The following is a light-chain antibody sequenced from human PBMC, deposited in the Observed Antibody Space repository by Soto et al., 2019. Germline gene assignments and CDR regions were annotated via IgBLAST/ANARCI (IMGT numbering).Light chain of an antibody. J-gene: IGKJ1*01. CDR1: QTISSH. V-gene: IGKV1-39*01. CDR3: QQSYSTPWT. CDR2: GAS. Sequence: EIQRTQSPSSMSASVGDRFTTTGLASQTISSHLSWYQQKPGKAPKLLIYGASSLQSWVPSRFSGSGSGTDFTITISSLQREDFANYLCQQSYSTPWTFGQGTKVDIK.